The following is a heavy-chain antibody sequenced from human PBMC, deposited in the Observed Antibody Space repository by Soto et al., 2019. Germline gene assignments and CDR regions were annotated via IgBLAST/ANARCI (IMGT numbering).Heavy chain of an antibody. CDR3: ARYCSGSICYKYFDY. J-gene: IGHJ4*02. Sequence: SETLSLTCTVSGGSISSDGYYWSWIRQHPGKGLEWIAYINYSGSTFYNPSLKSRVTTSVDTSQNQFSLKLSSVTAAYTAVYYCARYCSGSICYKYFDYWGQGTQVTVSS. V-gene: IGHV4-31*03. CDR1: GGSISSDGYY. D-gene: IGHD2-15*01. CDR2: INYSGST.